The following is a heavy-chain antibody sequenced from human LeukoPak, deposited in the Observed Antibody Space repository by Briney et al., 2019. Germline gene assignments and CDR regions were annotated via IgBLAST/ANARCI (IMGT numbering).Heavy chain of an antibody. CDR2: IIPVFGTA. CDR1: GGTFSSYA. Sequence: SVKVSCKASGGTFSSYAISWVRQAPGQGLEWMGGIIPVFGTANYVQKFQGRVTITADESTSTAYMELSSLRSEDTAVYYCARGGRYCSSTSCLLPHPFDIWGQGTMVTVSS. J-gene: IGHJ3*02. CDR3: ARGGRYCSSTSCLLPHPFDI. V-gene: IGHV1-69*13. D-gene: IGHD2-2*01.